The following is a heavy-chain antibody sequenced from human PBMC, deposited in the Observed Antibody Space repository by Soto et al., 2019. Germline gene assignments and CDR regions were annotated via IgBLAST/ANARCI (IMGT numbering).Heavy chain of an antibody. CDR2: IIPIFGTA. CDR1: GGTFSSYA. D-gene: IGHD3-16*01. J-gene: IGHJ3*02. V-gene: IGHV1-69*13. Sequence: SVKVSCKASGGTFSSYAISWVRQAPGQGLEWMGGIIPIFGTANYAQKFQGRVSITADESTSTAYMELSSLRSEDTAVYYCARGLGSNPRSAFDIWGQGAMVTVSS. CDR3: ARGLGSNPRSAFDI.